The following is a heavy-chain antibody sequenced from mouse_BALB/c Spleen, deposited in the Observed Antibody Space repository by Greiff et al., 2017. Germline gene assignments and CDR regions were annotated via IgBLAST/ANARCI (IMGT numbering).Heavy chain of an antibody. CDR3: ARGDYDGEVWFAY. CDR1: GYTFTSYY. Sequence: QVQLKQSGPELVKPGASVRISCKASGYTFTSYYIHWVKQRPGQGLEWIGWIYPGNVNTKYNEKFKGKATLTADKSSSTAYMQLSSLTSEDSAVYFCARGDYDGEVWFAYWGQGTLVTVSA. V-gene: IGHV1S56*01. J-gene: IGHJ3*01. D-gene: IGHD2-4*01. CDR2: IYPGNVNT.